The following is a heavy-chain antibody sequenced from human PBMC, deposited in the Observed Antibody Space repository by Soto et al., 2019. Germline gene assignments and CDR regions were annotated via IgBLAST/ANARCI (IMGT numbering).Heavy chain of an antibody. V-gene: IGHV3-11*01. Sequence: GGSLRLSCAASGFTFSDYYMSWIRQAPGKGLEWVSYISSSGSTIYYADSVKGRFTISRDNAKNSLYLQMNSLRAEDTAVYYCASIVVVPAAKKWGQGTLVTVSS. D-gene: IGHD2-2*01. J-gene: IGHJ4*02. CDR3: ASIVVVPAAKK. CDR2: ISSSGSTI. CDR1: GFTFSDYY.